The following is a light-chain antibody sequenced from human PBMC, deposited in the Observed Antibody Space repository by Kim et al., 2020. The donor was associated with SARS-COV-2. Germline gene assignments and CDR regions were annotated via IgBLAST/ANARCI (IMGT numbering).Light chain of an antibody. J-gene: IGLJ3*02. CDR3: QAWGPGIRV. V-gene: IGLV4-69*01. CDR2: VNSDGSY. CDR1: SGRRKDA. Sequence: ASGILTCTLGSGRRKDAVAWPQQRAETGPRFLMKVNSDGSYDGGDGIPVRFSGSASGAERYLTISSLQSEDEADYYCQAWGPGIRVFGGGTQLTVL.